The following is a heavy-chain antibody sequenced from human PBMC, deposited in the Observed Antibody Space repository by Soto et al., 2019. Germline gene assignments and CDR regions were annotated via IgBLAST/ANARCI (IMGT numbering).Heavy chain of an antibody. CDR2: ISSSGSTI. D-gene: IGHD6-6*01. J-gene: IGHJ6*02. CDR1: GFTFSDYY. V-gene: IGHV3-11*01. Sequence: QVQLVESGGGLVKPGGSLRLSCAASGFTFSDYYMSLIRQAPGKGLEWVSYISSSGSTIYYADSVKGRFTISRDNAKNSLYLQMNSLRAEDTAVYYCAREVYSSSLPTSYYYYGMDVWGQGTTVTVSS. CDR3: AREVYSSSLPTSYYYYGMDV.